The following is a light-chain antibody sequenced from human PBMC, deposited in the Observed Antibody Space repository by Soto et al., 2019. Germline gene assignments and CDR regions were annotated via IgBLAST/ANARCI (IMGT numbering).Light chain of an antibody. CDR3: SSYTISRTYV. CDR2: NVY. V-gene: IGLV2-14*03. J-gene: IGLJ1*01. Sequence: QSVLTQPASVSGSPGQPITISCTGTSSDVGAYNFVSWHQQHPGKAPKLIIYNVYDWPSGISYRFSGSKSGNTASLTISGLQGEDEADYYCSSYTISRTYVFGTGTKVTVL. CDR1: SSDVGAYNF.